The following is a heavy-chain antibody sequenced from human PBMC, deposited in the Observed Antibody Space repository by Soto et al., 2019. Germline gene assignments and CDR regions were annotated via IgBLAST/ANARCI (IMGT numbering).Heavy chain of an antibody. D-gene: IGHD3-10*01. CDR2: IYYSGST. J-gene: IGHJ5*02. CDR1: GGSISSYY. CDR3: ARDISTVRGPEPVGWFDP. Sequence: SETLSLTCTVSGGSISSYYWSWIRQPPGKGLEWIGYIYYSGSTNYNPSLKSRVTISVDTSKNQFSLKLSSVTAADTAVYYCARDISTVRGPEPVGWFDPWGQGTLVTVSS. V-gene: IGHV4-59*01.